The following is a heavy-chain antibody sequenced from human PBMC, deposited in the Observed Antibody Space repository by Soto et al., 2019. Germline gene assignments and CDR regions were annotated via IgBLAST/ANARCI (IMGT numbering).Heavy chain of an antibody. Sequence: SETLSLTCTVSGGSISSYYWSWIRQPPGKGLEWIGYIYYSGSTNYNPSLKSRVTISVDTSKNQFSLKLSSVTAADTAVYYCARRYSSSWYYFDYWGQGTLVTVSS. CDR2: IYYSGST. J-gene: IGHJ4*02. CDR3: ARRYSSSWYYFDY. V-gene: IGHV4-59*01. D-gene: IGHD6-13*01. CDR1: GGSISSYY.